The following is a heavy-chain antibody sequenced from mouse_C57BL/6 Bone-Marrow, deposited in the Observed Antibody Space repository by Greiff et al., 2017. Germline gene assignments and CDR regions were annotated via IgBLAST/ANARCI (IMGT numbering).Heavy chain of an antibody. CDR3: ARGLGRNFDV. D-gene: IGHD4-1*01. V-gene: IGHV2-2*01. CDR2: IWSGGST. Sequence: QVQLQQSGPGLVQPSQSLSITCTVSGFSLTSYGVHWVRQSPGKGLEWLGVIWSGGSTDYNAAFISRLSISKDNSKSQVFFKMNSLQADDTAIYYCARGLGRNFDVWGTGTTVTVSS. J-gene: IGHJ1*03. CDR1: GFSLTSYG.